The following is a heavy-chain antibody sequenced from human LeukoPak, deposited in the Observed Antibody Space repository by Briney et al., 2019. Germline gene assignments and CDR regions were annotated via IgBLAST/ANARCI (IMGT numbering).Heavy chain of an antibody. D-gene: IGHD3-10*01. CDR2: ISYDGSNK. CDR1: GFTFSSYA. CDR3: AKDPALVTMVRGVMNY. V-gene: IGHV3-30-3*01. J-gene: IGHJ4*02. Sequence: GGSLRLSCAASGFTFSSYAMHWVRQAPGKGLEWVAVISYDGSNKYYADSVKGRFTISRDNSKNTLFLQMNSLRVEDAAVYYCAKDPALVTMVRGVMNYWGQGALVTVSS.